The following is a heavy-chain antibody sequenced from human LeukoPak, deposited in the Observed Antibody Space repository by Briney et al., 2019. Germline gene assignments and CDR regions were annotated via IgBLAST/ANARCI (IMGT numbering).Heavy chain of an antibody. J-gene: IGHJ4*02. CDR2: ISSSSYI. CDR1: GFTFSSYS. D-gene: IGHD6-6*01. CDR3: ARSGHRAARPDYFDY. Sequence: PGGSLRLSCAASGFTFSSYSMNWVRQAPGKGLEWVSSISSSSYIYYADSVKGRFTISRDNAKNSLYLQMNSLRAEDTAVYYCARSGHRAARPDYFDYWGQGTLVTVSS. V-gene: IGHV3-21*01.